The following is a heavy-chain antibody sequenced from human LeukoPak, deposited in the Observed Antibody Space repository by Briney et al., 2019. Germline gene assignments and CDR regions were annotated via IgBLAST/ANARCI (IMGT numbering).Heavy chain of an antibody. CDR1: GFTFSNYE. V-gene: IGHV3-48*03. Sequence: PGGSLRLSCAASGFTFSNYEMNWVRQAPGKGLEWDSYTSSPGTTLHYADSVKGRFTISRDNAKNSLYLQMNSLRAEDTALYYCAKDEGYEVYASLLLSWGQGTLVTVSS. J-gene: IGHJ4*02. D-gene: IGHD2-8*01. CDR2: TSSPGTTL. CDR3: AKDEGYEVYASLLLS.